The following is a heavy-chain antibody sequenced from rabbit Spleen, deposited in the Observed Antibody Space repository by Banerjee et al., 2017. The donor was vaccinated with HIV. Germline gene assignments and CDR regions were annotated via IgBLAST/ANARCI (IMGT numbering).Heavy chain of an antibody. V-gene: IGHV1S45*01. CDR3: ARDAGSGPYIDGYFSL. Sequence: QEQLVESGGGLVQPGGSLKLSCTASGFSFSNKAVVCWVRQAPGKGLEWIACINTATGKAVYASWAKGRFTISKTSSTTVTLQMTSLTVADTATYFCARDAGSGPYIDGYFSLWGPGTLVTVS. D-gene: IGHD8-1*01. J-gene: IGHJ4*01. CDR2: INTATGKA. CDR1: GFSFSNKAV.